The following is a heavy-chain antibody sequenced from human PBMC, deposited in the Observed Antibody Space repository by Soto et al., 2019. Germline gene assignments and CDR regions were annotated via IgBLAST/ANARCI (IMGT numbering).Heavy chain of an antibody. D-gene: IGHD3-10*01. CDR2: INPNSGNI. CDR1: GDTFTTYD. V-gene: IGHV1-8*01. J-gene: IGHJ4*02. Sequence: SVKVSCKASGDTFTTYDINSVRQATGHGLEWMGWINPNSGNIGYAQRFQGRVTMTRATAIRTAYMEVSSLRSDDTAVYYCARGRASGSYYLLDYWGQGTLVTVSS. CDR3: ARGRASGSYYLLDY.